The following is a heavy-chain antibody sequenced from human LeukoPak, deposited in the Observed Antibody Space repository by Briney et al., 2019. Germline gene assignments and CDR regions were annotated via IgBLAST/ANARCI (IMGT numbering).Heavy chain of an antibody. J-gene: IGHJ6*02. Sequence: GGSLRLSCAASGFTFSSYAMSWVRQAPGKGLEWVSAISGSGGSTYYADSVKGRFTISRDNSKNTLYLQMNSLRAEDTAVYYCARVTVAVVNYYYGMDVWGQGTTVTVSS. V-gene: IGHV3-23*01. CDR2: ISGSGGST. D-gene: IGHD6-19*01. CDR1: GFTFSSYA. CDR3: ARVTVAVVNYYYGMDV.